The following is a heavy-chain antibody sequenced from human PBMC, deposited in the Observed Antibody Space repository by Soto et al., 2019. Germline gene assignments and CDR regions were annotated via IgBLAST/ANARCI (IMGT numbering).Heavy chain of an antibody. CDR1: GGTFSGYC. V-gene: IGHV4-34*01. Sequence: QVQLQQWGAGLLKPSETLSLTCAVYGGTFSGYCWSWIRQPPGQGLEWIGEINHSGRTISNPSLKSRVAISVDTAKNQSSLKLSCVTAPDTAVYLCARGEGGWYLDNWCQGTLVTVSS. CDR3: ARGEGGWYLDN. D-gene: IGHD6-19*01. CDR2: INHSGRT. J-gene: IGHJ4*02.